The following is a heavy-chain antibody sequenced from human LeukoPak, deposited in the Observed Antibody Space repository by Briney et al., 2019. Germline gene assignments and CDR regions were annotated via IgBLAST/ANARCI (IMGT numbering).Heavy chain of an antibody. CDR1: GYTFTSYG. D-gene: IGHD3-10*01. CDR2: ISAYNGNT. CDR3: ARAEEYYGSGSYYHY. V-gene: IGHV1-18*01. Sequence: GASVKVSCKASGYTFTSYGISWVRQAPGQGLEWMGWISAYNGNTNYAQKLQGRVTMTTDTSTSTAYMELSRLRSDDTAVYYCARAEEYYGSGSYYHYWGQGTLVTVSS. J-gene: IGHJ4*02.